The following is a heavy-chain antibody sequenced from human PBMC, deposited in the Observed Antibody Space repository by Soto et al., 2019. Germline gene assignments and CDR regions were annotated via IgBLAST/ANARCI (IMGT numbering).Heavy chain of an antibody. J-gene: IGHJ6*02. CDR1: GVTFRSYA. CDR3: AKDQADDYGDYGEDYYYYYGMDV. CDR2: ISGSGGST. V-gene: IGHV3-23*01. D-gene: IGHD4-17*01. Sequence: GRSLRLSCAASGVTFRSYAMSWVLQAPGKGLEWVSAISGSGGSTYYADSVKGRFTISRDNSKNTLYLQMNSLRAEDTAVYYCAKDQADDYGDYGEDYYYYYGMDVWGQGTTVTVSS.